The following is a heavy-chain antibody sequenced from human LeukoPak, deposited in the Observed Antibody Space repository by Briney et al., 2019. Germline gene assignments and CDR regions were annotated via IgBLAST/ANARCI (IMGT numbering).Heavy chain of an antibody. Sequence: SETLSLTCAVYGGSFSGYYWSWIRQPPGKGLEWIGEINHSGSTNYNPSLKSRVTISVDTPKNQFSLKLSSVTAADTAVYYCARNAGTTRYYYGSGGSNWFDPWGQGTLVTVSS. CDR3: ARNAGTTRYYYGSGGSNWFDP. J-gene: IGHJ5*02. CDR2: INHSGST. V-gene: IGHV4-34*01. CDR1: GGSFSGYY. D-gene: IGHD3-10*01.